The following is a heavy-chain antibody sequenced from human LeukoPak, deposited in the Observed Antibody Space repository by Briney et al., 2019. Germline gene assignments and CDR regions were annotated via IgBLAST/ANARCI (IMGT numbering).Heavy chain of an antibody. CDR2: INWDGSST. D-gene: IGHD3-22*01. CDR1: GFTFDDYT. Sequence: HPGGSLRLSCAASGFTFDDYTMHWVRQAPGKGLEWVSLINWDGSSTYYADSVKGRFTISRDNSKNSPYLQMNSLRTEDTALFYCAKDIGSSAYPKYFQHWGQGTLVTVSS. J-gene: IGHJ1*01. CDR3: AKDIGSSAYPKYFQH. V-gene: IGHV3-43*01.